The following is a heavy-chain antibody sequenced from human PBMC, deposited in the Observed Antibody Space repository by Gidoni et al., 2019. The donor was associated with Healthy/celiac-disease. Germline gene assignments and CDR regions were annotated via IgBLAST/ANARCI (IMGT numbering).Heavy chain of an antibody. CDR1: GGSISSSSYY. CDR3: AFAATGSGIGWFDP. CDR2: IYYSGST. J-gene: IGHJ5*02. D-gene: IGHD3-10*01. V-gene: IGHV4-39*07. Sequence: QLQLQESGPVLVKPSETLSLTCTVSGGSISSSSYYWGWIRQPPGKGLEWIGSIYYSGSTYYNPSLKSRVTISVDTSKNQFSLKLSSVTAADTAVYYCAFAATGSGIGWFDPWGQGTLVTVSS.